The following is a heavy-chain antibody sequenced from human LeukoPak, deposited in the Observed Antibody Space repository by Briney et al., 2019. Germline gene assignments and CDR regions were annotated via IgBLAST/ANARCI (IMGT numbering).Heavy chain of an antibody. Sequence: SETLSLTCTVSGYSIRSGYYWGWIRQPPGMGLEWIGCIYQSGSTHYNPSLKSRVTISVDTSKNHFSLKLSSVTAADTAVYYCARVPGPNWFDPWGQGTLVTVSS. CDR2: IYQSGST. CDR3: ARVPGPNWFDP. J-gene: IGHJ5*02. V-gene: IGHV4-38-2*02. CDR1: GYSIRSGYY.